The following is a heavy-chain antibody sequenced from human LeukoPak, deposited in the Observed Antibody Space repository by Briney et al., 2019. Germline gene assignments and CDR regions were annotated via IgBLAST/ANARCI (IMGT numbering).Heavy chain of an antibody. CDR1: GFTFDDYA. D-gene: IGHD6-6*01. V-gene: IGHV3-9*01. CDR2: ISWNSGSI. J-gene: IGHJ4*02. Sequence: GGSLRLSCAASGFTFDDYAMHWVRQAPGKGLEWVSGISWNSGSIGYADSVKGRFTISRDNAKNSLYLQMNSLRAEDTALYYCAKAEGIEYSSSFGYWGQGTLATVSS. CDR3: AKAEGIEYSSSFGY.